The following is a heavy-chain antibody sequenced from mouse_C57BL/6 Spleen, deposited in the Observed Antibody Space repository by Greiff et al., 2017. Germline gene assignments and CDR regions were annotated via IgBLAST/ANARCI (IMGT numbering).Heavy chain of an antibody. CDR3: AREDYGYDVGIDY. CDR1: GFTFSDYG. J-gene: IGHJ2*01. Sequence: EVQGVESGGGLVKPGGSLKLSCAASGFTFSDYGMHWVRQAPEKGLEWVAYISSGSSTIYYAATVKGRFTISRDNAKNTLFLQMPSLRSEDTAMYYCAREDYGYDVGIDYWGQGTTLTVSS. CDR2: ISSGSSTI. V-gene: IGHV5-17*01. D-gene: IGHD2-2*01.